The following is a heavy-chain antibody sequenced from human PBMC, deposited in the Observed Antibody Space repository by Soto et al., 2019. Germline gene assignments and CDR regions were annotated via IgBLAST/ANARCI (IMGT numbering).Heavy chain of an antibody. CDR3: ATGVPAAKYYYYYYMDV. CDR1: GGTFSSYT. D-gene: IGHD2-2*01. Sequence: QVQLVQSGAEVKKPGSSVKVSCKASGGTFSSYTISWVRQAPGQGLEWMGRIIPILGIANYAQKFQGRVTITADKSTSTAYMELSSLRSQDTAVYYCATGVPAAKYYYYYYMDVWRKGTTVTVSS. J-gene: IGHJ6*03. CDR2: IIPILGIA. V-gene: IGHV1-69*02.